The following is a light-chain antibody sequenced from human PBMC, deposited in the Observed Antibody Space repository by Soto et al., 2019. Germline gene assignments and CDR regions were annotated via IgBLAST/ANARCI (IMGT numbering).Light chain of an antibody. V-gene: IGLV2-14*01. Sequence: QSALTQPASVSGSPGQSITISCTGASSDVGSYNYVSWYQQHPGKAPRLMIFDVSSRPSGISNRFSCSKSGNTASLTFSGLQAEDEADYYCSSYRSGDTFVFGSGTKLTVL. CDR2: DVS. CDR3: SSYRSGDTFV. CDR1: SSDVGSYNY. J-gene: IGLJ1*01.